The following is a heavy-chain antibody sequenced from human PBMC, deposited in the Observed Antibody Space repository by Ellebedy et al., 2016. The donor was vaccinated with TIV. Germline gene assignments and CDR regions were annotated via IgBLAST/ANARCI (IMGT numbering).Heavy chain of an antibody. CDR3: ARVVAAAGPYGY. CDR1: GGTFSSYA. Sequence: SVKVSXKASGGTFSSYAISWVRQAPGQGLEWMGGIIPIFGTANYAQKFQGRVTITADESTSTAYMELSSLRSEDTAVYYCARVVAAAGPYGYWGQGTLVTVSS. V-gene: IGHV1-69*13. J-gene: IGHJ4*02. D-gene: IGHD6-13*01. CDR2: IIPIFGTA.